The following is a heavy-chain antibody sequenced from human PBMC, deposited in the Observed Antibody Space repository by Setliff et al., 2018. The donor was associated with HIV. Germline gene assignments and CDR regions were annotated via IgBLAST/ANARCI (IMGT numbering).Heavy chain of an antibody. J-gene: IGHJ4*02. CDR1: GFTFSSYS. CDR3: ARALYRVKQQLVPHFFVY. V-gene: IGHV3-48*01. CDR2: ISSSSNTI. D-gene: IGHD6-13*01. Sequence: GGSLRLSCAASGFTFSSYSMNWVRQTPGKGLEWISYISSSSNTIYYADSVKGRFTISRDNAKNSLYLQMNSLRAEDTAMYYCARALYRVKQQLVPHFFVYWGQGTLVTVSS.